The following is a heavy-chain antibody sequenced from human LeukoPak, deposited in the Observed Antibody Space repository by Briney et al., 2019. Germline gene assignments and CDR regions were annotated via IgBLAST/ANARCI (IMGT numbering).Heavy chain of an antibody. J-gene: IGHJ6*03. CDR3: ARGYDSNLDYYYYMDV. D-gene: IGHD3-16*01. V-gene: IGHV4-34*01. CDR1: GGSFSGYY. CDR2: INHSGST. Sequence: PSETLSLTCAVYGGSFSGYYWSWIRQPPGKGLEWIGEINHSGSTNYNPSLKSRVTISVDTSKNQFSLKLSSVTAADTAVYYCARGYDSNLDYYYYMDVWGKGTTVTVSS.